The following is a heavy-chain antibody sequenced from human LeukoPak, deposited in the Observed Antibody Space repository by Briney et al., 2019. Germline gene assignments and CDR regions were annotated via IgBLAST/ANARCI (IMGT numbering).Heavy chain of an antibody. J-gene: IGHJ3*02. V-gene: IGHV3-30*18. Sequence: QTGRSLRLSCAAYGFTFSDHCTHCVRQAPGKGLEWVAVMSYDGSNKDYADSVKGRFTISRDNSKNTLYLKMNSLRAEDTAVYYCAKAEEQWLVRDAFDIWGQGTMVTVSS. D-gene: IGHD6-19*01. CDR3: AKAEEQWLVRDAFDI. CDR2: MSYDGSNK. CDR1: GFTFSDHC.